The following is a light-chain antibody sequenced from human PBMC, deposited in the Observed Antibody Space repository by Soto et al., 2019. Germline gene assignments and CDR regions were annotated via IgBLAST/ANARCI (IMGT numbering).Light chain of an antibody. Sequence: DIQMTQSPSTLSASVGDRVAITCRASDNIAPWVAWYQQKPGKAPKLLIYKAANLADEVPSRFAGSGSGTDFTLTITRLQPDDFAVYYCQQYNNWPPWTFGQGTKVEIK. CDR1: DNIAPW. CDR2: KAA. V-gene: IGKV1-5*03. J-gene: IGKJ1*01. CDR3: QQYNNWPPWT.